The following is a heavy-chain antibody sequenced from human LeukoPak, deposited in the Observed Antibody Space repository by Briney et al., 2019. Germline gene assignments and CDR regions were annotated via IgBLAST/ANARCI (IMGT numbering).Heavy chain of an antibody. V-gene: IGHV3-64*02. CDR2: ISSNGGST. J-gene: IGHJ6*02. Sequence: GGSLRLSCAASGFTFSDYAMHWVRQAPGKGLEYVSVISSNGGSTYYADSVKGRFTISRDNSKNTLYLQMNSLRAEDTAVYYCARSGFGVLYYYGMDVWGQGTTVTVSS. CDR1: GFTFSDYA. D-gene: IGHD3-10*01. CDR3: ARSGFGVLYYYGMDV.